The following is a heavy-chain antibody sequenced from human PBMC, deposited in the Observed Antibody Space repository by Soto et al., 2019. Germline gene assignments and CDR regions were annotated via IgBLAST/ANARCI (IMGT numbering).Heavy chain of an antibody. D-gene: IGHD3-3*01. J-gene: IGHJ6*02. CDR1: GFIFSDYY. CDR2: SSNRDRST. CDR3: ARAWKIEKFGVISMSKGLDV. V-gene: IGHV3-11*01. Sequence: QVQLVESGGGLVKPGGSLRLSCAASGFIFSDYYMTWIRRAPGKGLEWLSCSSNRDRSTYYADSVKDRFVVSKDNAKNLVYMKMHRLRAEDAAVYVCARAWKIEKFGVISMSKGLDVWGQGTTVTVSS.